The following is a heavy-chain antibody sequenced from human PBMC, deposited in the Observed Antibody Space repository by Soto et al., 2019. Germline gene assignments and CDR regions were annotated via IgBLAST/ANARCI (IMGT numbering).Heavy chain of an antibody. CDR1: GYTFTSYY. CDR2: INPSGGST. Sequence: QVQLVQSGAEVKKPGASVKVSCKASGYTFTSYYMHWVRQAPGQGLEWMGIINPSGGSTSYAQKFQGGVTMTRDTSTSRVYMELSSLRSADTAVYYCARRGIPRFCFDYWGQGTLVTVSS. CDR3: ARRGIPRFCFDY. D-gene: IGHD6-13*01. J-gene: IGHJ4*02. V-gene: IGHV1-46*01.